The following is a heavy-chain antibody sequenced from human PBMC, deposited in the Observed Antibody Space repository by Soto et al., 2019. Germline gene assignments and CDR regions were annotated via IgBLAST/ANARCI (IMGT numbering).Heavy chain of an antibody. CDR2: IIPLLGTS. D-gene: IGHD2-21*02. CDR3: ARSAAYCGGDCYWDFDY. J-gene: IGHJ4*02. V-gene: IGHV1-69*04. CDR1: RGVFRSYG. Sequence: SVKVSCKASRGVFRSYGFSWLRQAPGQGLDWMGRIIPLLGTSKSAQNFQGRVTMTADKSTSTAYMELSSLRSEDTAVYYCARSAAYCGGDCYWDFDYWGQGTLVTVSS.